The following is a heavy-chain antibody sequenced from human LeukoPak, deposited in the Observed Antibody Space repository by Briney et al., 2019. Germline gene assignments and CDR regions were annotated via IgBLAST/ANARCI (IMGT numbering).Heavy chain of an antibody. CDR2: IKQDGSEK. CDR1: GFTFSSYA. D-gene: IGHD5-18*01. V-gene: IGHV3-7*01. CDR3: ARFYVDTGYFDY. Sequence: PGGSLRLSCAASGFTFSSYAMSWVRQAPGKGLEWVANIKQDGSEKYYVDSVKGRFTISRDNAKNSLYLQMNSLRAEDTVVYYCARFYVDTGYFDYWGQGTLVTVSS. J-gene: IGHJ4*02.